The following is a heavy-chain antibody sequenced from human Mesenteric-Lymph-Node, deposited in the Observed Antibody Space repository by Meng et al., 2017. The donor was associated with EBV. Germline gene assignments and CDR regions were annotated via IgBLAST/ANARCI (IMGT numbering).Heavy chain of an antibody. J-gene: IGHJ5*02. Sequence: HVHLQESGPGLVKPSGTLSLTCAVSGGSISSSNWWSWVRQPPGKGLEWIGEIYHSGSTNYNPSLKSRVTISIDKSKNQFSLNLTSVTAADTAVYYCARQYYYDSNWWFKPWGQGTLVTVSS. V-gene: IGHV4-4*02. CDR3: ARQYYYDSNWWFKP. CDR2: IYHSGST. D-gene: IGHD3-22*01. CDR1: GGSISSSNW.